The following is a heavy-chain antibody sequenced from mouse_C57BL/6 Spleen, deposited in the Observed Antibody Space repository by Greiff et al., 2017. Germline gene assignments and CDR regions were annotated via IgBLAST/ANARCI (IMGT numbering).Heavy chain of an antibody. D-gene: IGHD4-1*01. Sequence: QVQLQQPGAELVKPGASVKMSCKASGYTFTSYWITWVKQRPGQGLEWIGDIYPGSGSTNYNEKFKSKATLTVDPSSSPAYMQLSSLPSEDSAVYYCAKLGREYYFDYWGQGTTLTVSS. J-gene: IGHJ2*01. CDR1: GYTFTSYW. CDR2: IYPGSGST. V-gene: IGHV1-55*01. CDR3: AKLGREYYFDY.